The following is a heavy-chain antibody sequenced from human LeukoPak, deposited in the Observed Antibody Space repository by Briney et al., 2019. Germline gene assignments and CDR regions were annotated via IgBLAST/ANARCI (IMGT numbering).Heavy chain of an antibody. Sequence: PGGSLRLSCAASGFTFRSYSMHWVRQAPGKGLEWVSYISRRSSTISYADSAKGRFTISRGNFNNTLHLQMNSLIPREPAVVFSAKGTYPYIEVVPAANVDYGDQGTLVTVSS. J-gene: IGHJ4*02. D-gene: IGHD2-2*01. CDR1: GFTFRSYS. CDR2: ISRRSSTI. CDR3: AKGTYPYIEVVPAANVDY. V-gene: IGHV3-48*04.